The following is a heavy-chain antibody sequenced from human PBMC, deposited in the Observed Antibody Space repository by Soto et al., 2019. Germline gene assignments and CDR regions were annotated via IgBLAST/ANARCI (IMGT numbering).Heavy chain of an antibody. CDR1: GFTFSSYS. D-gene: IGHD3-16*01. V-gene: IGHV3-48*02. Sequence: EVQLVESGGGLVQPGGSLRLSCAASGFTFSSYSMNWVRQAPGKGLEWVSYISSSSSTIYYADSVKGRFTISRDNAKNSLYLQMNSLGDEDTAVYYCARDGGLCMDVWGQGTTVTVSS. CDR3: ARDGGLCMDV. J-gene: IGHJ6*02. CDR2: ISSSSSTI.